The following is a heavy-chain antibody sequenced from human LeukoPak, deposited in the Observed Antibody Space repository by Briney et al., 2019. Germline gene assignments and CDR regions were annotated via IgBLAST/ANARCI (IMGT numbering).Heavy chain of an antibody. CDR3: ARAHSETYSSPIDY. V-gene: IGHV4-61*02. CDR2: IYTSGST. CDR1: GGSISSGSYY. Sequence: SETLSLTCTVSGGSISSGSYYWSWIRQPAGKGLEWIGRIYTSGSTNYNPSLKSRVTISVDTSKNQFSLKLSSVTAADTAVYYCARAHSETYSSPIDYWGQGTLVTVSS. D-gene: IGHD6-13*01. J-gene: IGHJ4*02.